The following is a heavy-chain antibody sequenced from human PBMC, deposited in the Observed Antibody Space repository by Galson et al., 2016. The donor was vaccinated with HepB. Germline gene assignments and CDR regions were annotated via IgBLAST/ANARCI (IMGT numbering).Heavy chain of an antibody. CDR2: ISDDGSQK. Sequence: SLRLSCAASGFTFRSYPMHWVRQAPGKGLEWVAIISDDGSQKYYADSVKGRFTISRDNSQNTVSLQMNSLRPEDTGVYYCARGYYYDGSAYYKYEGSKDYFEYWGQGTLVTVSS. J-gene: IGHJ4*02. CDR1: GFTFRSYP. CDR3: ARGYYYDGSAYYKYEGSKDYFEY. D-gene: IGHD3-22*01. V-gene: IGHV3-30*03.